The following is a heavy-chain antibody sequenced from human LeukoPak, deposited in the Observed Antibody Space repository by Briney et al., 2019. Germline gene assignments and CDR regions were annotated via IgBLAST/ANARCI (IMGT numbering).Heavy chain of an antibody. CDR2: ISGSGGST. D-gene: IGHD6-13*01. CDR1: GFTFSSYA. J-gene: IGHJ4*02. V-gene: IGHV3-23*01. Sequence: GGSLRLSCAASGFTFSSYAMSWVRQALGKGLEWVSAISGSGGSTYYADSVKGRFTISRDNSKNTLYLQMNSLRAEGTAVYYCATNSSRGVFDYWGQGTLVTVSS. CDR3: ATNSSRGVFDY.